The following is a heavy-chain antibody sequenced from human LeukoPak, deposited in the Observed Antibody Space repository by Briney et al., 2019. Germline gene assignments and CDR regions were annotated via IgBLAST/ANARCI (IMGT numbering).Heavy chain of an antibody. CDR2: ISYDGSNK. V-gene: IGHV3-30*07. CDR1: GFTFSSYA. J-gene: IGHJ4*02. Sequence: GGSLRLSCAASGFTFSSYAMHWVRQAPGKGLEWVAVISYDGSNKYYADSVKGRFTISRDNSKNTLYLQMNSLRAEDTAVYYCAKGRGDTSGYSIDYWGQGTLVTVSS. D-gene: IGHD3-22*01. CDR3: AKGRGDTSGYSIDY.